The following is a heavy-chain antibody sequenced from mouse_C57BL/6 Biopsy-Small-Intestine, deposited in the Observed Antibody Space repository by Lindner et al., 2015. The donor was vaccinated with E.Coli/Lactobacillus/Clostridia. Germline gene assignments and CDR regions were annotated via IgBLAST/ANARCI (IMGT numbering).Heavy chain of an antibody. J-gene: IGHJ4*01. CDR2: IYPGDGDI. V-gene: IGHV1-82*01. Sequence: VQLQESGPELVKPGASVKISCKASGYAFSSCWMNWVKQRPGKGLEWIGRIYPGDGDINYNGKFKGKATLTSDISSSTAYMQLSSLTSEDSAVYFCARRDNGGDYYTLDYWGQGTSVTVSS. D-gene: IGHD1-2*01. CDR3: ARRDNGGDYYTLDY. CDR1: GYAFSSCW.